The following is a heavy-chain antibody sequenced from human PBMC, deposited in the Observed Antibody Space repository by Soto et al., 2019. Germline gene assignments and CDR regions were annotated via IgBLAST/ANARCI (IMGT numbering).Heavy chain of an antibody. V-gene: IGHV1-8*01. Sequence: SVKVSCKASGYTFTSYDINWVRQATGQGLEWMGWMNPNSGNTGYAQKFQGRVTMTRNTSISTAYMELSSLRSEDTAVYYCARGCSGHCAEYLQHWGQGTLVTVSS. CDR1: GYTFTSYD. J-gene: IGHJ1*01. CDR3: ARGCSGHCAEYLQH. CDR2: MNPNSGNT. D-gene: IGHD2-15*01.